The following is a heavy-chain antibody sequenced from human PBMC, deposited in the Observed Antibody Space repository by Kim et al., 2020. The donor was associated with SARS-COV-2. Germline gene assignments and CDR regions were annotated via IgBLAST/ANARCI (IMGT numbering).Heavy chain of an antibody. V-gene: IGHV1-2*02. D-gene: IGHD1-26*01. CDR1: VYTFPDSY. CDR3: ASLVGASYYFDY. Sequence: ASVKVSCKASVYTFPDSYIHWVRQAPGQGLEWMGWLDPVSGGTNYAQKFQGRVTMTRDTSISTAYMELSSLRSDDTAVYYCASLVGASYYFDYWGQGTLVTVSS. J-gene: IGHJ4*02. CDR2: LDPVSGGT.